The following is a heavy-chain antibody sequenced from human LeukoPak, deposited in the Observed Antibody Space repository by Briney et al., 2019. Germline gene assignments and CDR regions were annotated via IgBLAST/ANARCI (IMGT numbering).Heavy chain of an antibody. D-gene: IGHD3-16*01. Sequence: ASVKVSCKASGYTFTSYGISWVRQAPGQGLEWMGWISAYNGNTNYAQKLQGRVTMTTDTSTSTACMELRSLRSDDTAVYYCARRGITRGNKDYWGQGTLVTVSS. CDR3: ARRGITRGNKDY. V-gene: IGHV1-18*01. J-gene: IGHJ4*02. CDR2: ISAYNGNT. CDR1: GYTFTSYG.